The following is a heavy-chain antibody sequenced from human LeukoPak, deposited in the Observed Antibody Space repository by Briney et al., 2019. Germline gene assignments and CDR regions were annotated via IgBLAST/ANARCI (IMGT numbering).Heavy chain of an antibody. V-gene: IGHV1-2*02. J-gene: IGHJ5*02. CDR3: AKGRSVWSYWFDP. CDR2: SNPSSGGT. Sequence: GASVKVSCKASGYTFTAYYMHWVGQAPGQGLEGMGLSNPSSGGTNYAQNFRGGVTMTSDTSISTAYMGLSRLRSDDTPSYYCAKGRSVWSYWFDPWGQGTLVPVSS. CDR1: GYTFTAYY. D-gene: IGHD6-19*01.